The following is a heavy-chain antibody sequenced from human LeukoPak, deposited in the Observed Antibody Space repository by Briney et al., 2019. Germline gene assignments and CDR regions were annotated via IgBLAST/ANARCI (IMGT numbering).Heavy chain of an antibody. CDR3: TSRYCTTTNCYSFDI. Sequence: GGSLRLSCAASGFSFSTYSMNWVRKAPGKGLEWVSSISSSSAHIFYADSVKGRFSISRDNAKNSLYLQMNSLRVEDTAVYYCTSRYCTTTNCYSFDIWGQGTMVTVSS. CDR1: GFSFSTYS. J-gene: IGHJ3*02. V-gene: IGHV3-21*01. CDR2: ISSSSAHI. D-gene: IGHD2-2*01.